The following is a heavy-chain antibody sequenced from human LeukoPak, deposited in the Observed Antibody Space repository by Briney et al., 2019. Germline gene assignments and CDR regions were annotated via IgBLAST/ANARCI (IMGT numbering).Heavy chain of an antibody. CDR1: GGSVSSGSYY. Sequence: SETLSLTCTVSGGSVSSGSYYWSWIRQPPGKGLEWIGYIYYSGSTNYSPSLKSRVTISVDTSKNQFSLKLSSVTAADTAVYYCARAEVEMDYFDYWGQGTLVTVSS. D-gene: IGHD5-24*01. CDR3: ARAEVEMDYFDY. V-gene: IGHV4-61*01. CDR2: IYYSGST. J-gene: IGHJ4*02.